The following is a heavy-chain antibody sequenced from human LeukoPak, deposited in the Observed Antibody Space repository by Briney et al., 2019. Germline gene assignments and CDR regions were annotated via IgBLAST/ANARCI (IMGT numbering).Heavy chain of an antibody. CDR1: GGTFSSCA. J-gene: IGHJ4*02. D-gene: IGHD2-15*01. V-gene: IGHV1-69*05. Sequence: KVSCKASGGTFSSCAISWVRQAPGQGLEWMGGIIPIFGTANYAQKFQGRVTITTDESTSTAYMELSSLRSEDTAVYYCARGRPCSGGSCYYYYWGQGTLVTVSS. CDR2: IIPIFGTA. CDR3: ARGRPCSGGSCYYYY.